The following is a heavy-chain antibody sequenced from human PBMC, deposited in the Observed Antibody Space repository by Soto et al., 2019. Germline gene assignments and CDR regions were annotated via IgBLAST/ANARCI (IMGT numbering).Heavy chain of an antibody. CDR2: VYPSGNT. CDR1: GASSSSGAYS. J-gene: IGHJ4*02. V-gene: IGHV4-30-2*01. D-gene: IGHD3-22*01. CDR3: VRDVGFDRRYFAY. Sequence: QLQLQESCSGLVKPSQTLSLTCAVSGASSSSGAYSWTCIRQPPGKGLEWVGYVYPSGNTCYNPSLKSRVTISIDRSKNQFSLKLNSVPAADTAIYFWVRDVGFDRRYFAYWGLGTLVTVSS.